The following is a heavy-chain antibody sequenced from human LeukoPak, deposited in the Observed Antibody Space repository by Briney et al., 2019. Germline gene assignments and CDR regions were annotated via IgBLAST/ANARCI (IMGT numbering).Heavy chain of an antibody. Sequence: PSDTLSLTCTVSVVSINSGDYYWSWIRQPPGKGLKRTGYISYRGSTYYNPYLKSRVTISVDTSKNHFSLKLSSVTAADTAVYFCARNMGASSPHSFDYWGQGTLVTVTP. CDR3: ARNMGASSPHSFDY. V-gene: IGHV4-30-4*02. J-gene: IGHJ4*02. CDR2: ISYRGST. D-gene: IGHD3-16*01. CDR1: VVSINSGDYY.